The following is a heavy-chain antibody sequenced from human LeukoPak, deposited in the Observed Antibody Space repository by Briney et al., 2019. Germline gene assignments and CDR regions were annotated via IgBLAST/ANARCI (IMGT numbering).Heavy chain of an antibody. CDR2: ISYSGST. CDR3: ARGSFYYGMDV. V-gene: IGHV4-61*01. J-gene: IGHJ6*02. Sequence: PSETLSLTCTVSGGSVCSGSYYWSWIRQPPGKGLEWIGYISYSGSTNYNPSLKSRATISVDTSKNQFSLKLSSVTAADTAVYYCARGSFYYGMDVWGQGTTVTVSS. CDR1: GGSVCSGSYY.